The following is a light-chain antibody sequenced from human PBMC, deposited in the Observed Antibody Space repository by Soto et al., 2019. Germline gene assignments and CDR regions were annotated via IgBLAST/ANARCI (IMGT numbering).Light chain of an antibody. CDR3: QQYDYWWT. J-gene: IGKJ1*01. Sequence: EVVMTQSPGAVSVSPGERATLSCRASQSVTSNVAWYQQKPGQAPGLLIYRASARATGVPARFSGSGSGTEFTLTISSLQSEDFGIYYCQQYDYWWTFGQGTKVDI. V-gene: IGKV3-15*01. CDR1: QSVTSN. CDR2: RAS.